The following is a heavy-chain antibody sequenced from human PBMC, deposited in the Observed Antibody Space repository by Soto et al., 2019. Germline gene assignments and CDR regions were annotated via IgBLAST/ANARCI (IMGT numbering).Heavy chain of an antibody. Sequence: TLCLTCTVSGCSISSSSYYWGWIRQPPGKGLEWIGYIYYSGRTYYNPSLKSRVTISGDTSKNQFSLKLSSVTAADTAVYYCARDNILGILYGGMDVWGQGTTVTVSS. CDR3: ARDNILGILYGGMDV. CDR1: GCSISSSSYY. J-gene: IGHJ6*02. D-gene: IGHD3-3*01. CDR2: IYYSGRT. V-gene: IGHV4-30-4*08.